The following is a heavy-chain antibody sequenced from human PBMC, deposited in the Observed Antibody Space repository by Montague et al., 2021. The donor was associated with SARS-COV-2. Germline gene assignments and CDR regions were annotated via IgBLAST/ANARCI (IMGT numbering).Heavy chain of an antibody. J-gene: IGHJ5*02. CDR3: ARSGFYDLLTGYSFGSIDP. CDR1: GGPITSYY. V-gene: IGHV4-59*01. CDR2: IYYTGST. Sequence: SETLSLTCTVSGGPITSYYWSWIRQPPGKGLEWIGHIYYTGSTNCNPSLKSRGTISVDKSKNQFSLRLSSVTAADTAVYYCARSGFYDLLTGYSFGSIDPWGQGTLVTVSS. D-gene: IGHD3-9*01.